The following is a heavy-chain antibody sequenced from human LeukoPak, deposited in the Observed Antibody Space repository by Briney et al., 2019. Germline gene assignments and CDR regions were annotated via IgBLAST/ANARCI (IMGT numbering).Heavy chain of an antibody. D-gene: IGHD1-26*01. V-gene: IGHV3-23*01. CDR3: ARTWYGSPPIYYYYYMDV. CDR1: GFTFSSYA. Sequence: PGGSLRLSCAASGFTFSSYAMSWVRQAPGKGLEWVSAISGSGGSTYYADSVKGRFTISRDNSKNTLYLQMNSLRAEDTAVYYCARTWYGSPPIYYYYYMDVWGKGTTVTVSS. CDR2: ISGSGGST. J-gene: IGHJ6*03.